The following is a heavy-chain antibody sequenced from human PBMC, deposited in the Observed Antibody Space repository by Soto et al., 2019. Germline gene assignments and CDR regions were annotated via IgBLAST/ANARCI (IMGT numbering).Heavy chain of an antibody. V-gene: IGHV3-9*01. CDR2: ISWNSETI. J-gene: IGHJ4*02. CDR3: AKDMKWGGMTTIHYFDS. D-gene: IGHD4-17*01. Sequence: EVQLVESGGGLVQPGRSLRLSYAASGFTVDDYAMHWVRQAPGKGLEWVSGISWNSETIDYADSVKGRFTISRDNAKSSLFLQMNSLRPDDTALYYCAKDMKWGGMTTIHYFDSWGQGTLVTVSS. CDR1: GFTVDDYA.